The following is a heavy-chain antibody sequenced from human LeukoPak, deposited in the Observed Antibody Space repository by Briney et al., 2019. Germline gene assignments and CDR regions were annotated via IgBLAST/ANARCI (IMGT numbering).Heavy chain of an antibody. J-gene: IGHJ5*02. CDR3: ARRVHLSYWRYNWFDP. CDR2: IYPGDSDT. Sequence: GESLKISCKGSGYSFTSYWIGWVRQMPGKGLEWMGIIYPGDSDTRYSPSFQGQVTISADKSISTAYLQWSSLKASDTAMYYCARRVHLSYWRYNWFDPWGQGTLVTVSS. V-gene: IGHV5-51*01. D-gene: IGHD2-8*02. CDR1: GYSFTSYW.